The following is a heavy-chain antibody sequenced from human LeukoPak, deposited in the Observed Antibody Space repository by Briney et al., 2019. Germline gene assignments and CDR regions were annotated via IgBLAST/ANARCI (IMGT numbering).Heavy chain of an antibody. J-gene: IGHJ4*02. CDR2: IYTSGST. CDR3: ARFPY. Sequence: PSETLSLTCTVPGGSISSGSYYWSWIRQPAGKGLEWIERIYTSGSTNYNPSLKSRVTISVDTSKNQFSLKLSSVTAADTAVYYCARFPYWGQGTLVTVSS. CDR1: GGSISSGSYY. V-gene: IGHV4-61*02.